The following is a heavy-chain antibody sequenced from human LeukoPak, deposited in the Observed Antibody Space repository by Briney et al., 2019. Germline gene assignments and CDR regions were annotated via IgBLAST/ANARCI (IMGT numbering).Heavy chain of an antibody. D-gene: IGHD3-22*01. Sequence: SETLSLTCTVSGVSMTTYYWSWIRQPPGKGLEWIGYIFYSGSTNHNPSLKSRVTLSVDTSKNQFSLRLSSVTAADTAVYYCARLQFGSGDYHEVDYWGQGTLVTVSS. V-gene: IGHV4-59*08. CDR2: IFYSGST. CDR1: GVSMTTYY. J-gene: IGHJ4*02. CDR3: ARLQFGSGDYHEVDY.